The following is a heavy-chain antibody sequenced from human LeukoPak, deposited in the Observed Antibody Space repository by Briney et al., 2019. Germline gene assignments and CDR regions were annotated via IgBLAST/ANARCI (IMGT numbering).Heavy chain of an antibody. D-gene: IGHD3-10*01. CDR2: IYYSGST. V-gene: IGHV4-59*08. CDR1: GGSISSYY. J-gene: IGHJ3*02. Sequence: SETLSLTCTVSGGSISSYYWSWIRQPPWKGLEWIGYIYYSGSTNYNPSLKSRVTISVDTSKNQFSLKLSSVTAADTAVYYCASAFGVGSPFDAFDIWGQGTMVTVSS. CDR3: ASAFGVGSPFDAFDI.